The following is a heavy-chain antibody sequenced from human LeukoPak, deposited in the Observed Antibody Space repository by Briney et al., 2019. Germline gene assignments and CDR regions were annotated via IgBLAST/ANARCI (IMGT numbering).Heavy chain of an antibody. J-gene: IGHJ5*02. CDR1: GSTFSDYY. CDR3: ARERENYDILTGYSPDWFDP. V-gene: IGHV3-11*01. CDR2: ISSSGSTI. D-gene: IGHD3-9*01. Sequence: GGSLRLSCAASGSTFSDYYMSWIRQAPGKGLEWVSYISSSGSTIYYADSVKGRFTISRDNAKNSLYLQMNSLRAEDTAVYYCARERENYDILTGYSPDWFDPWGQGTLVTVSS.